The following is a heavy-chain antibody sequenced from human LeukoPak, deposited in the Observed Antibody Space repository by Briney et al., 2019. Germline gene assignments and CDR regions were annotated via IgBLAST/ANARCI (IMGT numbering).Heavy chain of an antibody. CDR2: IIPIFGTA. CDR3: ASPGVGSGYYN. CDR1: GGTFSSYA. J-gene: IGHJ4*02. V-gene: IGHV1-69*01. Sequence: GSSVKVSCKASGGTFSSYAISWVRQAPGQGLEWMGGIIPIFGTANYAQKFQDRVTISADESTNTAYMELSSLRSEDTAVYYCASPGVGSGYYNWGQGTLVTVSS. D-gene: IGHD3-22*01.